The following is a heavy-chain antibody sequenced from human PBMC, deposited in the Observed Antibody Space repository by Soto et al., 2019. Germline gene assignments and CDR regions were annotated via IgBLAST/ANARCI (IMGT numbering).Heavy chain of an antibody. V-gene: IGHV1-69*01. D-gene: IGHD2-2*01. CDR3: ARVVILVPTATTHSIHPMKA. Sequence: QVQLVQSGAEVRKPGSSVTVSCKASGGTFSNYAISWVRQAPGQGLEWMGGIIPIVGTGSYAQKFQGRVTTTANATTSTSEMRMRTLMFEDTAVYSSARVVILVPTATTHSIHPMKAWGPGPPVTVAA. CDR1: GGTFSNYA. J-gene: IGHJ4*03. CDR2: IIPIVGTG.